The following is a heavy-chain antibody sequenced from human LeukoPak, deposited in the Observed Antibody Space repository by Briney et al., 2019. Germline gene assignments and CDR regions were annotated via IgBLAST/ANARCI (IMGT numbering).Heavy chain of an antibody. CDR1: GGSVNRYY. V-gene: IGHV4-59*02. CDR2: IYYSGAT. CDR3: ARSTNYYYFYLDV. J-gene: IGHJ6*03. Sequence: SETLSLXCSVSGGSVNRYYWSWIRQPPGKGLEWIGFIYYSGATNYSPSLESRVTISIDTSRNQFSLRLTSVTAADTAVYFCARSTNYYYFYLDVWGRGTTVTVS.